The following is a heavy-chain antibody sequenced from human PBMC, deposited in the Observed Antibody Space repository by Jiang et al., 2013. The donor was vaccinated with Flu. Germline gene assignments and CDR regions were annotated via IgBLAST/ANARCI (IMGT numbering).Heavy chain of an antibody. J-gene: IGHJ4*02. V-gene: IGHV3-72*01. D-gene: IGHD2-15*01. CDR2: IRNRGNSHTT. Sequence: PGGSLRLSCAASGFTFSDHHMDWVRQSPGKALEWVGRIRNRGNSHTTEYATSVEGRFTVSRDDSQNSLYLQMNSLKIEDTAVYYCTRDGHNYCHDYWGQGTLVT. CDR1: GFTFSDHH. CDR3: TRDGHNYCHDY.